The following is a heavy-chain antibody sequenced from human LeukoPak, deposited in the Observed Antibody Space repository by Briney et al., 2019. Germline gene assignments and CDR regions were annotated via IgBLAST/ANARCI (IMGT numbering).Heavy chain of an antibody. J-gene: IGHJ4*02. CDR3: AKTTVGYSSGRFPGWPADY. D-gene: IGHD2-15*01. CDR1: GFAFGSYA. Sequence: GGSLRLSCTAPGFAFGSYAMYWVRQAPGKGLEWVSGIFGSGGSAHYADSVKGRFTISRDNSKNTVYLEMNSLGVEDTAVYYCAKTTVGYSSGRFPGWPADYWGQGTLVTVSS. V-gene: IGHV3-23*01. CDR2: IFGSGGSA.